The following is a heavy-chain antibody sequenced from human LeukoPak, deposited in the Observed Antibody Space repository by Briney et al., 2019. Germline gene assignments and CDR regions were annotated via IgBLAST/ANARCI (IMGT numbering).Heavy chain of an antibody. CDR3: ARDSVAPAVHYYFDY. Sequence: PGGSLRLSRAASGFTFSSYAMHWVRQAPGKGLEWVAVISSDGSNKYYADSVKGRFTISRDNSKNTLYLQMNSLRAEDTAVYYCARDSVAPAVHYYFDYWGQGTLVTVSS. CDR2: ISSDGSNK. V-gene: IGHV3-30*04. J-gene: IGHJ4*02. CDR1: GFTFSSYA. D-gene: IGHD2-2*01.